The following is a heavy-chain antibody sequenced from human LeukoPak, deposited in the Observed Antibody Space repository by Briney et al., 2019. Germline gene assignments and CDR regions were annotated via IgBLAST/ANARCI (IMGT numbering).Heavy chain of an antibody. CDR2: ISHDGSNK. V-gene: IGHV3-30*04. CDR1: GFTFSTYA. J-gene: IGHJ3*02. CDR3: ARRDDFDM. Sequence: GGSLRLSCAASGFTFSTYAIHWVRQAPGKGLEWVAGISHDGSNKDYAESVKGRFSVSRDNARNSLSLQMNSLRGDDTAVYYCARRDDFDMWGQGTMVTVSS.